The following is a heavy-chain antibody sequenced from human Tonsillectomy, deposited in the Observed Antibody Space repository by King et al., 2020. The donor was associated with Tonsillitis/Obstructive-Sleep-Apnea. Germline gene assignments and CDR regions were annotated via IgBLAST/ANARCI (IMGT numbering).Heavy chain of an antibody. J-gene: IGHJ6*03. Sequence: VQLVESGGGLVRPGESLRLSCAASGFTFSTYSMNWVRQAPGKGQGWVSSISSSSSYIYYADSVKGRFTISRDNAKNSLFLQMNSLRAEVTAVHYCARDPGVSSWRSYYYYMDVWGKGTTVTVSS. CDR1: GFTFSTYS. CDR2: ISSSSSYI. V-gene: IGHV3-21*01. CDR3: ARDPGVSSWRSYYYYMDV. D-gene: IGHD6-13*01.